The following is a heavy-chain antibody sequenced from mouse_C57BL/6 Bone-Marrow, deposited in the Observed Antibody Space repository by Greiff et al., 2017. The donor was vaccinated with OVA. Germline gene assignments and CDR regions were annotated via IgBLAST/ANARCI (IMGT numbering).Heavy chain of an antibody. CDR1: GYTFTSYW. D-gene: IGHD1-1*01. V-gene: IGHV1-72*01. CDR2: IDPNSGGT. CDR3: ARFHYYGSSPGMDY. Sequence: QQSCKASGYTFTSYWMHWVKQRPGRGLEWIGRIDPNSGGTKYNEKFKSKATLTVDKPSSTAYMQLSSLTSEDSAVYYCARFHYYGSSPGMDYWGQGTSVTVSS. J-gene: IGHJ4*01.